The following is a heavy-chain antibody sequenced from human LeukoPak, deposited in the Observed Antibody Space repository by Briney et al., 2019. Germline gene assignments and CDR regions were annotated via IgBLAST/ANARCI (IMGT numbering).Heavy chain of an antibody. Sequence: PGGTLRLSCAASGFIFNNYALSWVRQTPGKGLEWVSAISGSGRNTYYADSVKGRFTISRDNSRSTVDLQMNSLRPEDTAVYYCAKGGQQLVRYYFDYWGQGTLVTVSS. CDR2: ISGSGRNT. J-gene: IGHJ4*02. V-gene: IGHV3-23*01. D-gene: IGHD6-13*01. CDR1: GFIFNNYA. CDR3: AKGGQQLVRYYFDY.